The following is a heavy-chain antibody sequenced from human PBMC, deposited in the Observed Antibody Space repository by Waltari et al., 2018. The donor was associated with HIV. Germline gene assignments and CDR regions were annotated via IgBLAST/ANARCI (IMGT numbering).Heavy chain of an antibody. Sequence: QVQLVEAGGGVVQPGGSLSLSCAASGFILSRYGMHGVRQVPGKWLEWVALIQNDERNKYYAVSVKGRFTISRDSSTNVLFLQMNSLRVEDTALYYCVKDRSGGWSLDYWGQGTLVTVS. D-gene: IGHD6-19*01. J-gene: IGHJ4*02. CDR1: GFILSRYG. V-gene: IGHV3-30*02. CDR2: IQNDERNK. CDR3: VKDRSGGWSLDY.